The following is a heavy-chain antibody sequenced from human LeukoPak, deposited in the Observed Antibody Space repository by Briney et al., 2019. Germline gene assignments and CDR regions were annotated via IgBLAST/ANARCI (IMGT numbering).Heavy chain of an antibody. D-gene: IGHD6-13*01. CDR1: GGSISSSSYY. CDR3: ARLGIASRFEDY. CDR2: MYYSGST. J-gene: IGHJ4*02. V-gene: IGHV4-39*07. Sequence: PSETLSLTCTVSGGSISSSSYYWGWIRQPPGKGLEWIVSMYYSGSTYYNPSLKSRVTISVDTSKNQFSLRLSSVTAADTAVYYCARLGIASRFEDYWGQGTLVTVSS.